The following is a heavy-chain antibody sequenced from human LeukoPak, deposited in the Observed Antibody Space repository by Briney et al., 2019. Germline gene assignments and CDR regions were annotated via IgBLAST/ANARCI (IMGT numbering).Heavy chain of an antibody. Sequence: GGSLRLSCAASGFTFSSYAMSWVRQAPGKGLEWVSGISGSGGSIYYADSVKGRFTISRDNSKNTLYLQMNSLKTEDTAVYYCTTDGYYDSSGSPRDYWGQGTLVTVSS. CDR2: ISGSGGSI. CDR3: TTDGYYDSSGSPRDY. D-gene: IGHD3-22*01. J-gene: IGHJ4*02. CDR1: GFTFSSYA. V-gene: IGHV3-23*01.